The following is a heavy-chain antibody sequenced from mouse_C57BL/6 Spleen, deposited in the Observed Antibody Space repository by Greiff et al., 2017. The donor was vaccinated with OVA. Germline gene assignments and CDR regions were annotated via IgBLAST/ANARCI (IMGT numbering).Heavy chain of an antibody. CDR3: ARDSYAHFDY. Sequence: VQLKESEGGLVQPGSSMKLSCTASGFTFSDYYMAWVRQVPEKGLEWVANINYDGSSTYYLDSLKSRFIISRDNAKNILYLQMSSLKSEDTATYYCARDSYAHFDYWGQGTTLTVSS. J-gene: IGHJ2*01. CDR1: GFTFSDYY. D-gene: IGHD2-12*01. CDR2: INYDGSST. V-gene: IGHV5-16*01.